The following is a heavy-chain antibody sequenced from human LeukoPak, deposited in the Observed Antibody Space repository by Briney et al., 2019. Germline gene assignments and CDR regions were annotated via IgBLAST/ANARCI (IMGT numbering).Heavy chain of an antibody. CDR1: GYTFTSYG. V-gene: IGHV1-18*01. J-gene: IGHJ4*02. Sequence: ASVKVSCKASGYTFTSYGISWVRQAPGQGLEWMGWISAYNGNTNYAQKLQGRVTMTTDTSTSTAYMELRSLRSDDTAVYYCARDYRVAGTYYFDYWGQGTLVTVSS. D-gene: IGHD6-19*01. CDR3: ARDYRVAGTYYFDY. CDR2: ISAYNGNT.